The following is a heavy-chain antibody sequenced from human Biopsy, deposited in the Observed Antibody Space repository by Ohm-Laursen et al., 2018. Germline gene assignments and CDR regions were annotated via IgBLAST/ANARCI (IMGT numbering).Heavy chain of an antibody. D-gene: IGHD2-21*01. CDR1: GGSIRGYY. Sequence: SETLSLTCAVSGGSIRGYYWSWVRRPAARGLEWIGRVYVGGSNNYNPSLRSRVSLSVDTSKNQFSLMLSGATVADSAVYYCVSIFHTNNERRPFDMWGQGTMVAVSA. CDR3: VSIFHTNNERRPFDM. J-gene: IGHJ3*02. CDR2: VYVGGSN. V-gene: IGHV4-4*07.